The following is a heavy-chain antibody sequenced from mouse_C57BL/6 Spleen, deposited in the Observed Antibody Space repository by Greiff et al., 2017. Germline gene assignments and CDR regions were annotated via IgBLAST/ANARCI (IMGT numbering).Heavy chain of an antibody. V-gene: IGHV3-6*01. CDR3: ASLITTVGYFDY. CDR1: GYSITSGYY. D-gene: IGHD1-1*01. J-gene: IGHJ2*01. CDR2: ISYDGSN. Sequence: VQLKQSGPGLVKPSQSLSLTCSVTGYSITSGYYWNWIRQFPGNKLEWMGYISYDGSNNYNPSLKNRISITRDTSKNQFFLKLNSVTTEDTATYYCASLITTVGYFDYWGQGTTLTVSS.